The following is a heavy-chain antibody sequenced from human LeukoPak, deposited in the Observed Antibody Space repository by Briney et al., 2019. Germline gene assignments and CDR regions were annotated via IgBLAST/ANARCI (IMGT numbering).Heavy chain of an antibody. CDR3: AKLGRVVPAAIVAY. CDR2: ISGTGGST. J-gene: IGHJ4*02. D-gene: IGHD2-2*01. Sequence: PGGSLRLSCAASGFTFSSSAMSWVRQAPGRGLKWVSAISGTGGSTYYADSVKGRFTISRDNSKNTLYLQINRLGAEGKGVYFRAKLGRVVPAAIVAYWGQGILVSVSS. CDR1: GFTFSSSA. V-gene: IGHV3-23*01.